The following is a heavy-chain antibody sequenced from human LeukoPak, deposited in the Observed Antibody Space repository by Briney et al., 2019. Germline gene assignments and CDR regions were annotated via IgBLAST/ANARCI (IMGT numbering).Heavy chain of an antibody. D-gene: IGHD3-10*01. CDR1: GGSISSSSYY. J-gene: IGHJ5*02. V-gene: IGHV4-39*07. CDR3: ARGAHYYGLDP. CDR2: IYYSGST. Sequence: PSETLSLTCTVSGGSISSSSYYWGWIRQPPGKGLEWIGSIYYSGSTNYNPSLKSRVTISVDTSKNQFSLKLSSVTAADTAVYYCARGAHYYGLDPWGQGTLVTVSS.